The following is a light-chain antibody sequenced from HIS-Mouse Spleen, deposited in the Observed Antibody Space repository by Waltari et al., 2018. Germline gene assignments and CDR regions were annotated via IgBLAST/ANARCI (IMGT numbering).Light chain of an antibody. J-gene: IGKJ1*01. Sequence: DIQMTQSPSAMSASVGDRVTITCRASQGISNYLGWFQQKSGKVTKRLIYAASSLQSGVPSRCSGSGSGTEFTLTISSLQPEDFATYYCLQHNSYPQTFGQGTKVEIK. CDR1: QGISNY. V-gene: IGKV1-17*03. CDR2: AAS. CDR3: LQHNSYPQT.